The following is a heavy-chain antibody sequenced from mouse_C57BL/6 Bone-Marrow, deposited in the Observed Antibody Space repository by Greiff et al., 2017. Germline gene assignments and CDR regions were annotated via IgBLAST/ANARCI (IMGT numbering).Heavy chain of an antibody. Sequence: EVKLMESGPGLVKPSQSLSLTCSVTGYSITSGYYWNWIRQFPGNKLEWMGYISYDGSNNYNPSLKNRISITRDTSKNQFFLKLNSVTTEDTATYYCAREALYGSSYRFAYWGQGTLVTVSA. CDR1: GYSITSGYY. V-gene: IGHV3-6*01. CDR3: AREALYGSSYRFAY. J-gene: IGHJ3*01. CDR2: ISYDGSN. D-gene: IGHD1-1*01.